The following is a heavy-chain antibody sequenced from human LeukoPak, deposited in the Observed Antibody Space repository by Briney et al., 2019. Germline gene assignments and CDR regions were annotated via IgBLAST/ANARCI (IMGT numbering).Heavy chain of an antibody. CDR3: ERELGGYSYGYIDY. CDR1: GGSISSYY. D-gene: IGHD5-18*01. V-gene: IGHV4-4*07. CDR2: IYTSGST. Sequence: SETLSLTCTVSGGSISSYYWSWIRQPAGKGLEWIGRIYTSGSTNYNPSLKSRVTMSVDTSKNQFSLKLSSVTAADTAVYYCERELGGYSYGYIDYWGQGTLVTVSS. J-gene: IGHJ4*02.